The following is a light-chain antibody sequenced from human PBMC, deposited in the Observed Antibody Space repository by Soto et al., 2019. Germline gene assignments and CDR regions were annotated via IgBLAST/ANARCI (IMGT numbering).Light chain of an antibody. V-gene: IGLV2-8*01. Sequence: QSVLTQPPAASGSPGQSVTISCTGTSSDVGGYNYVSWYQQYPGKAPKLMIYEVSKRPSGVPDRFSGSKSGKTASLTVSGLQSEDEAAYSCTSYAASDIGVFGGGTKLTVL. CDR2: EVS. J-gene: IGLJ3*02. CDR3: TSYAASDIGV. CDR1: SSDVGGYNY.